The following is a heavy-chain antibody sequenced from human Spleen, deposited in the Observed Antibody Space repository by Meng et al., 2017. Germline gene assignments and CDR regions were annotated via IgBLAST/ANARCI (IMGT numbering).Heavy chain of an antibody. J-gene: IGHJ4*02. V-gene: IGHV4-61*01. CDR3: ARGQYY. CDR2: IYYSGST. CDR1: GGSVNSGSYS. Sequence: GQLQKSGPGLVRPSETLPLTCTVSGGSVNSGSYSWSWIRQPPGKGLEWIGNIYYSGSTNYNPSLKSRVTMSIDASKNQFSLMLSSVTAADTAVYYCARGQYYWGQGTLVTVSS.